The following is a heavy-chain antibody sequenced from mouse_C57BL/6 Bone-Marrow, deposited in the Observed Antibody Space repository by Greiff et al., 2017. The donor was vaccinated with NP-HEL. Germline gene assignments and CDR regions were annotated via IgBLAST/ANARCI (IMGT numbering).Heavy chain of an antibody. D-gene: IGHD2-4*01. V-gene: IGHV1-81*01. J-gene: IGHJ3*01. CDR3: AREGDYDGFAY. CDR2: IYPRSGNT. Sequence: QVQLQQSGAELARPGASVKLSCKASGYTFTSYGISWVKQRTGQGLEWIGEIYPRSGNTYYNEKFKGKATLTADKSSSTAYMELRSLTSEDSAVYVCAREGDYDGFAYWGQGTLVTVSA. CDR1: GYTFTSYG.